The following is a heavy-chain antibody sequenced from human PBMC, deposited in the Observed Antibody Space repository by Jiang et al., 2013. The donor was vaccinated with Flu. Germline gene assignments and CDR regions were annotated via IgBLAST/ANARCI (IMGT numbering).Heavy chain of an antibody. Sequence: QLVESGGDLVQPGESLRLSCVASGFTFSSYAMSWVRQAPGKGLEWVSAISGSGGSTYYADSVKGRFTISRDNSKNTLYLQMNSLRAEDTAVYYCAKEVVGSSSWFDYWGQGTLVTVSS. CDR3: AKEVVGSSSWFDY. CDR1: GFTFSSYA. CDR2: ISGSGGST. D-gene: IGHD6-13*01. V-gene: IGHV3-23*04. J-gene: IGHJ4*02.